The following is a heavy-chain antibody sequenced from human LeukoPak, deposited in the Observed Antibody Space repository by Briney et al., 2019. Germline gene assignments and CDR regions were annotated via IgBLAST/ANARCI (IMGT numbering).Heavy chain of an antibody. CDR1: GFTFSSYS. CDR3: ARSSTSCYCIDY. D-gene: IGHD2-2*01. J-gene: IGHJ4*02. CDR2: ISSSSSYI. V-gene: IGHV3-21*01. Sequence: PGGSLRLSCAASGFTFSSYSMNWVRQAPGKGLEWVSSISSSSSYIYYADSVKGRFTISRDNAKNSLYLQMNSLRAEDTAVYYCARSSTSCYCIDYWGQGTLVTVSS.